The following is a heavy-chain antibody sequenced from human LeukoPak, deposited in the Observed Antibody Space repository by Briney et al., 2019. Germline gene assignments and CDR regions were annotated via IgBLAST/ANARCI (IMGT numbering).Heavy chain of an antibody. V-gene: IGHV4-59*08. CDR1: GGSISSYY. CDR2: IYYSGST. J-gene: IGHJ4*02. CDR3: AGHHPRNTVDF. D-gene: IGHD2/OR15-2a*01. Sequence: SETLSLTCTVSGGSISSYYRSWIRQPPGKGLEWIGYIYYSGSTNYNPSLKSRVTISVDTSKNQFSLKLSSVTAADTAVYYCAGHHPRNTVDFWGQGTLVTVSS.